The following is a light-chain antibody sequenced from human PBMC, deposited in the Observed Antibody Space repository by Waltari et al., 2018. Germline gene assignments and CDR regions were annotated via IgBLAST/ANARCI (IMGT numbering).Light chain of an antibody. Sequence: EIVLTQSPVTLSLSPGERATLSCRASQSVATYLAWYQQKPGQAPRLLIYGASTRPTGIPARFSGGGSGTEFTLTISSLQSEDFAVYYCQQYNNWPLLTFGGGTRVEIK. CDR1: QSVATY. CDR2: GAS. CDR3: QQYNNWPLLT. J-gene: IGKJ4*01. V-gene: IGKV3-15*01.